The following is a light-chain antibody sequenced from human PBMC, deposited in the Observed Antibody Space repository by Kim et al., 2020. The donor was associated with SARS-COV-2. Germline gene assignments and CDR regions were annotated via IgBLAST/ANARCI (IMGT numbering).Light chain of an antibody. J-gene: IGLJ2*01. Sequence: VSPGQPTSITSSGDRLGDKYACWYQQKPGQSPVLVIYQDSKRPSGIPERFSGSNSGNTATLTISGTQAMDEADYYCQAWDSSTVVFGGGTQLTVL. CDR3: QAWDSSTVV. CDR2: QDS. V-gene: IGLV3-1*01. CDR1: RLGDKY.